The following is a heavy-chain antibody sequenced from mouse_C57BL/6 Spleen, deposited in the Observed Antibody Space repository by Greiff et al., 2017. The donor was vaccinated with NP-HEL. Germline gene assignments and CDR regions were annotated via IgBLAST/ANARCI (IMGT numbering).Heavy chain of an antibody. CDR1: GYTFTSYW. V-gene: IGHV1-69*01. CDR3: ATKLGPYFDY. J-gene: IGHJ2*01. D-gene: IGHD4-1*01. CDR2: IDPSDSYT. Sequence: VQLQQSGAELVMPGASVKLSCKASGYTFTSYWMHWVKQRPGQGLEWIGEIDPSDSYTNYNQKFKGKSTLTVDKSSSTAYMQLSSLTSEDSAVYYCATKLGPYFDYWGQGTTLTVSS.